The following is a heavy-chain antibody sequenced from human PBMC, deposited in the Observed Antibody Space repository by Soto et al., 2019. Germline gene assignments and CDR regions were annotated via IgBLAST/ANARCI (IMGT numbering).Heavy chain of an antibody. CDR3: ARVEREKDAFDI. Sequence: RLSCAASGFTFRRDWMSWVRQAPGKGLEWVANIKQDGSEKYYVDSVKGRFTISRDNAKNSLYLQMNSLRAEDTAVYYCARVEREKDAFDIWGQGTMVTVSS. D-gene: IGHD1-1*01. V-gene: IGHV3-7*01. CDR1: GFTFRRDW. J-gene: IGHJ3*02. CDR2: IKQDGSEK.